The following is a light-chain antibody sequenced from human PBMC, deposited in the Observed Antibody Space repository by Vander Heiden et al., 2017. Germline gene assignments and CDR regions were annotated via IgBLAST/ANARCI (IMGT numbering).Light chain of an antibody. V-gene: IGLV3-1*01. J-gene: IGLJ2*01. CDR2: EDR. CDR1: EPGDKY. CDR3: QAWDSSTYVL. Sequence: SYELTQPSSVSVSPGQTASITCSGDEPGDKYVCWYQQKPGQSPVLVIYEDRKRPSGIPERFSGSNSGNTATLTISGTQAMDEADYYCQAWDSSTYVLFGGGTKLTVL.